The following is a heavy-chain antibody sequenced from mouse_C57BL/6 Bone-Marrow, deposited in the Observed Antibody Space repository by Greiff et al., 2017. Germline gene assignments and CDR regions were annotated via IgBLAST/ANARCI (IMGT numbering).Heavy chain of an antibody. CDR1: GYTFTSYW. CDR2: IDPSYSYT. D-gene: IGHD2-5*01. Sequence: VQLQQSGAELVMPGASVKLSCKASGYTFTSYWMHWVKQRPGQGLEWIGEIDPSYSYTNYNQKFKGKSTLTVDKSSSTAYMQLSSLTSVDSAVYYFARGYYSNYWGQGTTLTVSS. V-gene: IGHV1-69*01. CDR3: ARGYYSNY. J-gene: IGHJ2*01.